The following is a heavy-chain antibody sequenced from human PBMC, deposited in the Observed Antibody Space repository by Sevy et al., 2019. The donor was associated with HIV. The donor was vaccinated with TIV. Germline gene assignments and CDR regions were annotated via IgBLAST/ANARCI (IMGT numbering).Heavy chain of an antibody. V-gene: IGHV1-58*01. CDR3: AAGAGRRFYYAFDI. CDR2: IVVGSGNT. D-gene: IGHD3-10*01. J-gene: IGHJ3*02. Sequence: ASVKVSCKASGFTFTSSAVQWVRQARGQRLEWIGWIVVGSGNTNYAQKFQERVTITRDMSTSTAYMELSSLRSEDTAVYYWAAGAGRRFYYAFDIWGQGTMVTVSS. CDR1: GFTFTSSA.